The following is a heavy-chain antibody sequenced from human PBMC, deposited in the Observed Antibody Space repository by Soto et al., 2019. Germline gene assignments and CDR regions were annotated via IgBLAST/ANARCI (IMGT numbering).Heavy chain of an antibody. CDR3: VRGIWFTISEADIRYHPNGYYAMDV. CDR1: GYTFTSYD. V-gene: IGHV1-8*01. J-gene: IGHJ6*04. Sequence: QVQLVQSGAEVKKPGASVKVSCKASGYTFTSYDINWVRQATGQGLEWMGWMNPHSGDTAYAQKFQGRVTVTRNTSIRPAYKRLSGLISEDTGVYYCVRGIWFTISEADIRYHPNGYYAMDVCFKGTTISVSS. D-gene: IGHD3-3*01. CDR2: MNPHSGDT.